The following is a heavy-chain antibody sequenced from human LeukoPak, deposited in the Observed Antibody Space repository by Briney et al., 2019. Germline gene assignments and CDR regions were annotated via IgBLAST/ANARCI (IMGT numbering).Heavy chain of an antibody. D-gene: IGHD3-10*01. J-gene: IGHJ4*02. V-gene: IGHV3-74*03. Sequence: ISSDGSTTTYADSVKGRFTISRDNAKNTVYLQMNSLRAEDTAVYYCARRSGSTFSYYFDYWGQGTLVTVSS. CDR2: ISSDGSTT. CDR3: ARRSGSTFSYYFDY.